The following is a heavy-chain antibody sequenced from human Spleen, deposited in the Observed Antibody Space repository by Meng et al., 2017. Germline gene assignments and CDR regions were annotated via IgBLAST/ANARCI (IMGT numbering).Heavy chain of an antibody. V-gene: IGHV1-18*01. CDR1: RYTFTNYR. CDR2: ISAYNCNT. Sequence: SVTVSRKASRYTFTNYRSIWVRQAPGQGLEGMGWISAYNCNTNNPQKFQGRVTITIDTSTSTAYMELRSLRSDDTAVYYCARSSHYSDADFAYWGQGNPV. CDR3: ARSSHYSDADFAY. J-gene: IGHJ4*02. D-gene: IGHD4-17*01.